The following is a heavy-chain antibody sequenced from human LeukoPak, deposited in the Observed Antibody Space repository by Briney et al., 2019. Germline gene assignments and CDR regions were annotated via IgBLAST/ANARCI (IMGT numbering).Heavy chain of an antibody. V-gene: IGHV1-3*03. Sequence: ASVKVSCKASGYTFTSYAMHWVRQAPGQRLEWMGWINAGNGNTKYSQEFQGRVTITRDTSASTAYMELSSLRAEDTAVYYCARDLLGYNYYYMDVWGKGTTVTVSS. J-gene: IGHJ6*03. CDR1: GYTFTSYA. CDR2: INAGNGNT. D-gene: IGHD3-16*02. CDR3: ARDLLGYNYYYMDV.